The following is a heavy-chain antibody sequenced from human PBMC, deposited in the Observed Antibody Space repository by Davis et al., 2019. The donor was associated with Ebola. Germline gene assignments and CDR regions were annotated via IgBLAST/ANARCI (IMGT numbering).Heavy chain of an antibody. CDR2: ISGSGGST. CDR3: AKAPPHSIQPMSFDY. J-gene: IGHJ4*02. CDR1: GFTFSTYW. D-gene: IGHD5-18*01. Sequence: PGGSLRLSCAASGFTFSTYWMSWFRQAPGKGLEWVSAISGSGGSTYYAESVKGRFTISRDNSKNTLYLQMNSLRAEDTAVYYCAKAPPHSIQPMSFDYWGQGTLVTVSS. V-gene: IGHV3-23*01.